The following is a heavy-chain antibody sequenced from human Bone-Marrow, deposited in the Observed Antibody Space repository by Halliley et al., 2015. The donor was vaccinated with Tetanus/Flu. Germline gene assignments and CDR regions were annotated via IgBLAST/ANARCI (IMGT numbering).Heavy chain of an antibody. J-gene: IGHJ4*02. CDR3: AKLGIGGPDYYDASGHDSYFDY. D-gene: IGHD3-22*01. V-gene: IGHV3-23*01. Sequence: STYYADSVKGRFTISRDNSKNVVYLQMNSLRVEDTAVYYCAKLGIGGPDYYDASGHDSYFDYWGQGTLVTVSS. CDR2: ST.